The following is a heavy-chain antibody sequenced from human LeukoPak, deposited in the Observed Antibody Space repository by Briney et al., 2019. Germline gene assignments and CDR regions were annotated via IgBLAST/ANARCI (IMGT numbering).Heavy chain of an antibody. J-gene: IGHJ3*02. V-gene: IGHV4-59*08. CDR2: IYYSGST. CDR3: ARVIVVVPAVPVAFDI. CDR1: GGSISCYY. Sequence: SSETLSLTCTVSGGSISCYYWSWIRQPPGKGLEWIGYIYYSGSTNYNPSLKSRVTISVDTSKNQFSLKLSSVTAADTAVYYCARVIVVVPAVPVAFDIWGQGTMVTVSS. D-gene: IGHD2-2*01.